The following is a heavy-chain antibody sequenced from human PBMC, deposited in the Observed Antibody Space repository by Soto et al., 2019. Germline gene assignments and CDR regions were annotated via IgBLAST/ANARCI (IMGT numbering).Heavy chain of an antibody. CDR3: ASGRYDIMTGSLYYFGMDV. D-gene: IGHD3-9*01. Sequence: ASVKVSCKASGYTFTSYYMHWVRQAPGQGLEWMGIINPSGGSTSYAQKLQGRVTMTRDTSTSTVYMELSSLRSEDTAVYYCASGRYDIMTGSLYYFGMDVWGERTTVTVS. V-gene: IGHV1-46*01. CDR2: INPSGGST. J-gene: IGHJ6*02. CDR1: GYTFTSYY.